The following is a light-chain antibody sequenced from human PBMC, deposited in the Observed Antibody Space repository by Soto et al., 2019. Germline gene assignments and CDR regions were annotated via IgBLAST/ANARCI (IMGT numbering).Light chain of an antibody. CDR2: GAS. CDR1: QSVSSSY. CDR3: QQYGSSSYT. Sequence: EMVLTQSPGTLSLSPGERATLSCRASQSVSSSYLAWYQQKPGQARRLLIYGASSRATGITDRFSGSGSGTDFTLTISRLEPEDFAGYYCQQYGSSSYTVGQGTKLEIK. V-gene: IGKV3-20*01. J-gene: IGKJ2*01.